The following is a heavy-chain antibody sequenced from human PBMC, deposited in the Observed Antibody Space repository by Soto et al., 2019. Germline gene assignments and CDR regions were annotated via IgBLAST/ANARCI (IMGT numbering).Heavy chain of an antibody. J-gene: IGHJ6*04. CDR3: ARRDFCGGDCYFAHYYYYGREV. CDR2: IIPIFGTA. CDR1: GGTFSSYA. Sequence: SVKVSCKASGGTFSSYAISWVRQAPGQGLEWMGGIIPIFGTANYAQKFQGRVTITADESTSTAYMELSSLRSEDAAVYYCARRDFCGGDCYFAHYYYYGREVGGKGHRVT. D-gene: IGHD2-21*02. V-gene: IGHV1-69*13.